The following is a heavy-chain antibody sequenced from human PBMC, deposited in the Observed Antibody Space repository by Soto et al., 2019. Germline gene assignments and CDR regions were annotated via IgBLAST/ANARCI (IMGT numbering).Heavy chain of an antibody. D-gene: IGHD6-6*01. Sequence: RRLSCAASGFTFSSYAMSWVRQAPGKGLEWVSAISGSGGSTYYADSVKGRFTISRDNSKNTLYLQMNSLRAEDTAVYYCAKGRSSSGYYFDYWGQGTLVTVSS. CDR3: AKGRSSSGYYFDY. J-gene: IGHJ4*02. V-gene: IGHV3-23*01. CDR2: ISGSGGST. CDR1: GFTFSSYA.